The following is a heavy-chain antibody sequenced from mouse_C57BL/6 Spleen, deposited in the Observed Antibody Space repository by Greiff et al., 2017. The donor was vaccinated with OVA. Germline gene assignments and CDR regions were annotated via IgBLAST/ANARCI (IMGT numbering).Heavy chain of an antibody. CDR3: AREDYDEASWFAY. D-gene: IGHD2-4*01. Sequence: QVQLQQPGAEPVKPGASVKMSCKASGYTFTSYWITWVKQRPGQGLEWIGDIYPGSGSTNYNEKFKSKATLTVDTSSSTAYMQLSSLTSEDSAVYYCAREDYDEASWFAYWGQGTLVTVSA. J-gene: IGHJ3*01. CDR2: IYPGSGST. CDR1: GYTFTSYW. V-gene: IGHV1-55*01.